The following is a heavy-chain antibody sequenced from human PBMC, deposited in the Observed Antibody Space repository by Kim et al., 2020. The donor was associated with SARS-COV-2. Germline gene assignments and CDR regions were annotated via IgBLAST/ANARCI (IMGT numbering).Heavy chain of an antibody. Sequence: SETLSLTCTVSGGSISSSYWNWIRQPPGKGLEWIGYIYYSGSTKYNPSLKSRVTTSVATSKIQFSLKLSSMTAADTAVYYCARGLPINYYGMDVWGQGTTVTVSS. V-gene: IGHV4-59*01. D-gene: IGHD3-9*01. CDR3: ARGLPINYYGMDV. CDR1: GGSISSSY. CDR2: IYYSGST. J-gene: IGHJ6*02.